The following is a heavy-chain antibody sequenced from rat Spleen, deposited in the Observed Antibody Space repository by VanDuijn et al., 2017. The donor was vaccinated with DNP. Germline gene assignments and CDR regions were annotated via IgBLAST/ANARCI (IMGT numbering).Heavy chain of an antibody. CDR3: ARDISNYGGYRGWFAY. CDR1: GFTFSDYY. Sequence: EVQLVESDGGLVQPGRSLKLSCAASGFTFSDYYMAWVRQAPTTGLEWVATITNTDGNTYYSDSVKGRFTISRENTKSTLYLQMDSLRSEDTATYYCARDISNYGGYRGWFAYWGQGTLVTVSS. D-gene: IGHD1-11*01. CDR2: ITNTDGNT. V-gene: IGHV5-25*01. J-gene: IGHJ3*01.